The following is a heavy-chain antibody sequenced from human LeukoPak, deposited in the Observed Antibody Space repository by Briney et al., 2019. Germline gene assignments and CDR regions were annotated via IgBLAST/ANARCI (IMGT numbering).Heavy chain of an antibody. CDR1: GFTVSSNY. Sequence: PGGSLRLSCAASGFTVSSNYMSWVRQAPGKGLEWVSVIFGGGSTYYADSVKGRFTISRHNSENTLYLQVNSLRAEDTAVYYCARGSTVTTLVFDYWGQGTLVTVSS. V-gene: IGHV3-53*04. CDR3: ARGSTVTTLVFDY. J-gene: IGHJ4*02. CDR2: IFGGGST. D-gene: IGHD4-11*01.